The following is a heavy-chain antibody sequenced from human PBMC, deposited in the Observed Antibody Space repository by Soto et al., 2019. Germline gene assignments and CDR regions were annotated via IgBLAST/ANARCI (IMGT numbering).Heavy chain of an antibody. J-gene: IGHJ4*02. CDR2: IYSTGNT. CDR1: GDSIRSSSY. D-gene: IGHD1-26*01. Sequence: PSETLSLTCTVSGDSIRSSSYWGWIRQPPGKGLEWIGSIYSTGNTYYNPSLNTQVTISVDTSKNQFSLKLSSVTAADTAVYYCARDDEHGSNCDLAYWGQGALVT. V-gene: IGHV4-38-2*02. CDR3: ARDDEHGSNCDLAY.